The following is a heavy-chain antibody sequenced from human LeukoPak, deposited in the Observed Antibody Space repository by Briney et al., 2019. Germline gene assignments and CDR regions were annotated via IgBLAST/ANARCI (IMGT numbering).Heavy chain of an antibody. CDR2: IYYSGST. CDR1: GGSISSGDYY. Sequence: SETLSLTCTVSGGSISSGDYYWSWLRQPPGKGLEWIGYIYYSGSTYYNPSLKSRVTISVDTSKNQFPLKLSSVTAADTAVYYCARAIEYSSSWFDPWGQGTLVTVSS. D-gene: IGHD6-6*01. V-gene: IGHV4-30-4*01. CDR3: ARAIEYSSSWFDP. J-gene: IGHJ5*02.